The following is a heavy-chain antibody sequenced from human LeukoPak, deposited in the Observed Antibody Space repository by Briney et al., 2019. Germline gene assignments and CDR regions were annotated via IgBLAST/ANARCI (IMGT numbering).Heavy chain of an antibody. D-gene: IGHD3-22*01. CDR1: GFTLGDYA. J-gene: IGHJ5*02. CDR2: IRSKAYGGTT. CDR3: TRDHRYYYDSSGYYRFDP. Sequence: GGPLRLSCTASGFTLGDYAMSWVRQAPGKGLGWVGFIRSKAYGGTTEYAASVKGRFTISRDDSKSIAYLQMNSLKTEDTAVYYCTRDHRYYYDSSGYYRFDPWGQGTLVTVSS. V-gene: IGHV3-49*04.